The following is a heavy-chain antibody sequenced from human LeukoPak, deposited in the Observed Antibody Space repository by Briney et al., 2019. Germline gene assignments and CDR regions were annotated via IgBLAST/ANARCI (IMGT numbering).Heavy chain of an antibody. Sequence: ASVKVSCKASGYTFTGYYIHWVRQAPGQGLEWMGRINPNSGGTKYAQKFQDRVTVTRDTSISTAYMELSRLRSDDTAVYYCARAGKIMIAMVRGALASSDGFDIWGQGKMVTVSS. CDR1: GYTFTGYY. CDR2: INPNSGGT. J-gene: IGHJ3*02. V-gene: IGHV1-2*02. CDR3: ARAGKIMIAMVRGALASSDGFDI. D-gene: IGHD3-10*01.